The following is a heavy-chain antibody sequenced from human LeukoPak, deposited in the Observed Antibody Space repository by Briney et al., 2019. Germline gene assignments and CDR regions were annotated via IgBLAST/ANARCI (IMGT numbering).Heavy chain of an antibody. CDR2: TIPLFGTT. V-gene: IGHV1-69*05. D-gene: IGHD1-1*01. CDR1: GGSFSSHA. CDR3: ARGSWDDVGYYYYYYMDV. J-gene: IGHJ6*03. Sequence: SVKVSCKASGGSFSSHAVGWVRQAPGQGLEWLGGTIPLFGTTRYAQKFQGRVTITTDESTRTAYMDLSSLTSGDTAVYYCARGSWDDVGYYYYYYMDVWGKGSTVTVSS.